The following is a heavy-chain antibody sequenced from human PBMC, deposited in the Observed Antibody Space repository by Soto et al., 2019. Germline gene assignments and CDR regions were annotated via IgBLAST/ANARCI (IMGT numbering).Heavy chain of an antibody. D-gene: IGHD2-2*02. CDR1: TFTFSSYS. V-gene: IGHV3-21*06. CDR2: IGASSSPI. Sequence: EVQLVESGGGLVKPGGSLKLSCVDSTFTFSSYSMNWVRQAPGKGLEWVSSIGASSSPIFYADSVKGRFTISRNNAKNLLYLQMNSLRAEDTAVYYCVRCGRGYTRGDVFDIWGQGTMVTVSS. J-gene: IGHJ3*02. CDR3: VRCGRGYTRGDVFDI.